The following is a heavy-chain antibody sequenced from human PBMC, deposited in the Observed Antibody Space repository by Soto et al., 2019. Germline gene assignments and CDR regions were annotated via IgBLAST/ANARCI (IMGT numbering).Heavy chain of an antibody. Sequence: SETLSLTCTVSGGSISSGGYYWSWIRQHPGKGLEWIGYIYYSGSTYYNPSLKSRVTISVDTSKNQFSLKLSSVTAADTAVYYCARMIVEGYCSGGSCYSRPGHFQHWGQGTLVTVSS. CDR2: IYYSGST. J-gene: IGHJ1*01. V-gene: IGHV4-31*03. D-gene: IGHD2-15*01. CDR3: ARMIVEGYCSGGSCYSRPGHFQH. CDR1: GGSISSGGYY.